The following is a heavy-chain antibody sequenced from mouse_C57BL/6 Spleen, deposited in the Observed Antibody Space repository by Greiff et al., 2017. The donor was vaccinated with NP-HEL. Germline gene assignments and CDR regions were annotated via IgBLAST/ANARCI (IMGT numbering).Heavy chain of an antibody. CDR2: IDPETGGT. V-gene: IGHV1-15*01. J-gene: IGHJ2*01. D-gene: IGHD1-1*01. Sequence: VQLQQSGAELVRPGASVTLSCKASGYTFTDYEMHWVKQTPVHGLEWIGAIDPETGGTAYNQKFKGKAILTADKSSSTAYMELRSLTSEDSAVYYCTREDLLRDYWGQGTTLSVSS. CDR1: GYTFTDYE. CDR3: TREDLLRDY.